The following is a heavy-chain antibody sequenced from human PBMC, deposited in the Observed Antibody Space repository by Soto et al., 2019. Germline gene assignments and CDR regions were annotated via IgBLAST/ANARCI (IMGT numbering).Heavy chain of an antibody. CDR3: TRPPLGYCTTSTCYDYFDY. Sequence: PGGSLRLSCAASGFSFTDAWMNWVRLTPGKRLEWVSRIMRSIFGVTVDYAAPVKGRFTISNDDSTNTLFLHMNSLKTEDTAIYYCTRPPLGYCTTSTCYDYFDYWGQGALVTVSS. CDR1: GFSFTDAW. V-gene: IGHV3-15*01. D-gene: IGHD2-8*01. J-gene: IGHJ4*02. CDR2: IMRSIFGVTV.